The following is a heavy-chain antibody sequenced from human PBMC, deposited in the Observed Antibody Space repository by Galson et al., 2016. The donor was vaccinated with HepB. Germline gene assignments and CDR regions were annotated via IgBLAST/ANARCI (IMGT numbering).Heavy chain of an antibody. CDR1: GFTFSSYA. D-gene: IGHD6-25*01. J-gene: IGHJ6*03. CDR3: ARDPTAARQVYYYYYYMDV. CDR2: ISGSGGST. Sequence: SLRLSCAASGFTFSSYAMSWVRQAPGKGLEWVSGISGSGGSTYYADSVRGRFTISRDNSKNTLYLQMNSLRDEDTAVYYCARDPTAARQVYYYYYYMDVWGSGTAVTVS. V-gene: IGHV3-23*01.